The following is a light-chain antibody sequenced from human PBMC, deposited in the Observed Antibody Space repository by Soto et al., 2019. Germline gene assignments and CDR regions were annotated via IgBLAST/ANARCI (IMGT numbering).Light chain of an antibody. CDR3: QQYYNTPYT. J-gene: IGKJ2*01. Sequence: EIVLTQSPGTLSLSPGERATLSCRASQSVSSSYLVWHQQKPGQAPRLLIYAASRRATGIPDRFSGSGSGTDFTLTISRLEPEDVAIFYCQQYYNTPYTFGQGTKLEIK. CDR2: AAS. V-gene: IGKV3-20*01. CDR1: QSVSSSY.